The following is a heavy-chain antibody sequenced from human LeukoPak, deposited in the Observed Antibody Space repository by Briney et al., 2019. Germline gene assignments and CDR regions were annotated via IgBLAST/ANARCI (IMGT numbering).Heavy chain of an antibody. J-gene: IGHJ2*01. V-gene: IGHV4-30-2*01. CDR1: GGSISSGGYS. D-gene: IGHD3-22*01. Sequence: SETLSLTCAVSGGSISSGGYSWSWIRQPPGKGLEWIGYIYHSGSTYYSPSLKSRVTISVDRSKNQFSLKLSSVTAADTAVYYCAREVLDSSGYYSSWYFDLWGRGTLVTVSS. CDR2: IYHSGST. CDR3: AREVLDSSGYYSSWYFDL.